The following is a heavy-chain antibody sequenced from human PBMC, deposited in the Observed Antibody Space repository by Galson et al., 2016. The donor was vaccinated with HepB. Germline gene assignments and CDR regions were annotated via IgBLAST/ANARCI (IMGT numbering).Heavy chain of an antibody. D-gene: IGHD3-16*02. J-gene: IGHJ3*01. V-gene: IGHV2-70*01. Sequence: PALVKPTQTLTLTCSFSGFSLTAAEMCVAWFRQPPGKALEWLALIGGDDDKDYSPSLKNRVTISKDASRDQVVLTMTNMDPVDTGTDVCARKRGNYLDDPFDVWGQGTVVT. CDR1: GFSLTAAEMC. CDR3: ARKRGNYLDDPFDV. CDR2: IGGDDDK.